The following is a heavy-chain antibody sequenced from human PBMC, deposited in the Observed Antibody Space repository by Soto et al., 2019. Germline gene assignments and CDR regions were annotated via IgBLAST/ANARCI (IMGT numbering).Heavy chain of an antibody. CDR2: ISSSAFA. V-gene: IGHV3-11*05. D-gene: IGHD4-17*01. Sequence: QVQLVESGGVLVKPGGSLRLSCAASGFTFSDYSMSWLRQAPGKGLEWVSYISSSAFANYADYVKGRFTISRNNAKNSLYLQMESLRAENTAVYYCARDWGATVVASAYYWGQGTLVTVSS. CDR3: ARDWGATVVASAYY. J-gene: IGHJ4*02. CDR1: GFTFSDYS.